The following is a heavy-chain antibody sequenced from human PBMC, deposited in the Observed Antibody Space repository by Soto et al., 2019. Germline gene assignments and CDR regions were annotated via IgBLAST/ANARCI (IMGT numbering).Heavy chain of an antibody. CDR1: GGSISSYY. CDR2: IYYSGST. V-gene: IGHV4-59*01. D-gene: IGHD1-26*01. J-gene: IGHJ4*02. CDR3: ARDIVGATGY. Sequence: QVQLQESGPGLVKPSEILYLTCTVSGGSISSYYWSWIRQPPGKGLEWIGYIYYSGSTNYNASLKSRVTMSVDTSKNQFSLKLSSVTAADTAVYYCARDIVGATGYWGQGTLVTVSS.